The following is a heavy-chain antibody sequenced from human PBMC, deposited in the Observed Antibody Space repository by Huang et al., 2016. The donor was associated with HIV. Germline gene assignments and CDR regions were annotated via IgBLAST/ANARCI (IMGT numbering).Heavy chain of an antibody. Sequence: QLHLQQSGPGLVRPSETLSLICTVSGGSITSSNHYWGWIRQTPGKGLEGIGNFFYSGAAYYTPSLNNRVSISIDTSKSQFSLRLSSVIATDTAVYYCASGEYGKNAYDIWGQGTVVTVSA. V-gene: IGHV4-39*01. CDR2: FFYSGAA. CDR3: ASGEYGKNAYDI. J-gene: IGHJ3*02. D-gene: IGHD2-2*01. CDR1: GGSITSSNHY.